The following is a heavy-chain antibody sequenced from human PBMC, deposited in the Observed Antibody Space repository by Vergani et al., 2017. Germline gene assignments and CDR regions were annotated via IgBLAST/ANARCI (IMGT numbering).Heavy chain of an antibody. Sequence: QVQLVESGGGVVQPGRSLRLSCAASGFTFSSYGMHWVRQAPGKGLEWVAVISYDGSNKYYADSVKGRFTISRDNSKNTLYLQMNSLRAEDTAVYYCARGAGVVVAAIDSFDYWGQGTLVTVSS. CDR2: ISYDGSNK. J-gene: IGHJ4*02. CDR1: GFTFSSYG. CDR3: ARGAGVVVAAIDSFDY. V-gene: IGHV3-30*03. D-gene: IGHD2-15*01.